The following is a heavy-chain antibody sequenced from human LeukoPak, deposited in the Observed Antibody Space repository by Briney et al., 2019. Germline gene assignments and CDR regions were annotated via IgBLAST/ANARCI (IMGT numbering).Heavy chain of an antibody. Sequence: SETLSLTCTVSGGSISSYYWSWIRQPPGKGLEGIGYIYYSGSTNYNPSLKSRVTISVDTSKNQFSLKLSSVAAADTAVYYCARVRRGTLHYWYFDLWGRGTLVTVSS. J-gene: IGHJ2*01. V-gene: IGHV4-59*01. D-gene: IGHD1-26*01. CDR2: IYYSGST. CDR1: GGSISSYY. CDR3: ARVRRGTLHYWYFDL.